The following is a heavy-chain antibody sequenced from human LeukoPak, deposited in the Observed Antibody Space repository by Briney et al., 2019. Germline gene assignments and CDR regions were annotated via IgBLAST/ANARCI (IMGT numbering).Heavy chain of an antibody. J-gene: IGHJ6*02. CDR3: ARLNHYYYGMDV. CDR2: IYYSGTT. Sequence: SETLSLTCTVSGGSISNYYWSWIRQPPGKGLEWIGYIYYSGTTNYNPSLKSRVTMSVDTSKNHFSLNLSSVTAADTAVYYCARLNHYYYGMDVWGQGTTVTVSS. V-gene: IGHV4-59*01. CDR1: GGSISNYY.